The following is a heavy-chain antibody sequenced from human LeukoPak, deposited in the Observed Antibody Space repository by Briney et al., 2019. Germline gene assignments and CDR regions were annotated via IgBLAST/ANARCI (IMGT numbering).Heavy chain of an antibody. J-gene: IGHJ4*02. CDR3: ARDLTGAPPGY. CDR1: GYTFTGYY. CDR2: INPSSGGT. Sequence: ASVKVSCKASGYTFTGYYIHWVRQAPGQGLEWMGWINPSSGGTNYAQKFQGRVTMTRDTSISTAYMELSRLRSDDTAVYYCARDLTGAPPGYWGQGTLVTVSS. V-gene: IGHV1-2*02. D-gene: IGHD3-9*01.